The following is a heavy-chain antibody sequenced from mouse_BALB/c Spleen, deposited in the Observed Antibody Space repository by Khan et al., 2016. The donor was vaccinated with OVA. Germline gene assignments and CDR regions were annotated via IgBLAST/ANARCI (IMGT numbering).Heavy chain of an antibody. V-gene: IGHV2-2*02. CDR1: GFSLTSYG. J-gene: IGHJ1*01. D-gene: IGHD2-4*01. CDR3: ARNDYDYWYFDG. Sequence: QVQLKQSGPGLVQPSQSLSITCTVSGFSLTSYGVHWVRQSPGKGLEWLGVIWSGGSTDYNAAFISRLSISKDNSKSQVFFKMNSLQANDTAIYYRARNDYDYWYFDGWGAGTKGTGSS. CDR2: IWSGGST.